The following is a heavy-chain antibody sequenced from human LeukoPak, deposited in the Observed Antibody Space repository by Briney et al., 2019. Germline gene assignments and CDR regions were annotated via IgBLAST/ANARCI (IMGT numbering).Heavy chain of an antibody. CDR3: ARGHPYCGGDCYSS. D-gene: IGHD2-21*02. CDR2: IRSKDYGATT. CDR1: GFTFGDSA. J-gene: IGHJ5*02. Sequence: PGGSLRLPCTASGFTFGDSAMGWVRQAPGKGREWVGFIRSKDYGATTEYAASVKGRFTISRDDSKSIAYLQMNSLKTEDTAVYYCARGHPYCGGDCYSSWGQGTLVTVSS. V-gene: IGHV3-49*04.